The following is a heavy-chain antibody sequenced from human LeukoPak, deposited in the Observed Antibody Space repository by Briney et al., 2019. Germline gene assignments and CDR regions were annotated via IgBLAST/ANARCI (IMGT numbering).Heavy chain of an antibody. CDR1: GASINSYY. Sequence: PSETLSLTCTVSGASINSYYWSWIRQPAGKGLEWIGRTYTSGRTNYNPSLKSRLTMSEDTSKNQFSLKLSSATAADTAVYYCARQTSSGGFDYWGQGTLVTVSS. V-gene: IGHV4-4*07. D-gene: IGHD3-10*01. CDR2: TYTSGRT. J-gene: IGHJ4*02. CDR3: ARQTSSGGFDY.